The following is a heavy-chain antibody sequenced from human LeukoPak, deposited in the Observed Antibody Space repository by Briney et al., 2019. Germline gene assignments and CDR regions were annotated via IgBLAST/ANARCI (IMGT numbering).Heavy chain of an antibody. Sequence: QPGGSLRLSCAASGFTFSSYSMNWVRQAPGKGREWVSSISSSSSYIYYADSVKGRFTISRDNAKNSLYLQMNSLRAKDTAVYYCARSRGQWELLQINNGFDPWGQGTLVTVSS. CDR3: ARSRGQWELLQINNGFDP. CDR1: GFTFSSYS. D-gene: IGHD1-26*01. V-gene: IGHV3-21*01. J-gene: IGHJ5*02. CDR2: ISSSSSYI.